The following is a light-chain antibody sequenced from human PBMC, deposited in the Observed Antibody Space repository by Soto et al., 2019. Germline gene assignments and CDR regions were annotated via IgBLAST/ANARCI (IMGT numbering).Light chain of an antibody. CDR1: QSVTSN. J-gene: IGKJ1*01. CDR3: QQYYSWPQT. V-gene: IGKV3-15*01. CDR2: GAS. Sequence: EIVMTQSPATLSVSPGERVTLSCRASQSVTSNLAWYQQKPGQAPRLLIYGASTRATGIPARFSGSGSGTEFTLTIRGLQSEDFAVYYCQQYYSWPQTFGQGTTVEIK.